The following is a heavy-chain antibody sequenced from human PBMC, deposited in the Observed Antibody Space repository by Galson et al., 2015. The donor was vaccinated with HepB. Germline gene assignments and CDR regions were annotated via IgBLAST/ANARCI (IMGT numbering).Heavy chain of an antibody. CDR3: ARYGDFWSGYQVGYYYYGMDV. CDR2: IIPILGTA. J-gene: IGHJ6*02. CDR1: GGTFSSYA. V-gene: IGHV1-69*06. Sequence: SVKVSCKASGGTFSSYAISWVRQAPGQGLEWMGGIIPILGTANYAQKFQGRVTITADKSTSTAYMELSSLRSEDTAVYYCARYGDFWSGYQVGYYYYGMDVWGQGTTVTVSS. D-gene: IGHD3-3*01.